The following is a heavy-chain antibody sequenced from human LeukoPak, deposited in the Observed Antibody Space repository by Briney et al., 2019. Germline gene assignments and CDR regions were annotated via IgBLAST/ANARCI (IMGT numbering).Heavy chain of an antibody. CDR3: ARSRKKVEDFDY. CDR1: GFTFSSYA. CDR2: ISYDGSNK. V-gene: IGHV3-30-3*01. Sequence: GGSLRLSCAASGFTFSSYAMHWVRQAPGKGLEWVAVISYDGSNKYYADSVKGRFTISRDNSKNTLYLQMNSLRAEDTAVYYCARSRKKVEDFDYWGQGTLVTVSS. J-gene: IGHJ4*02.